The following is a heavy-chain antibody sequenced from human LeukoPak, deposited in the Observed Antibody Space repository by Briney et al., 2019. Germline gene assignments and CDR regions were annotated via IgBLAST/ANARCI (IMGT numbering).Heavy chain of an antibody. CDR2: IHYSGST. CDR1: GGSLSCYY. V-gene: IGHV4-59*07. J-gene: IGHJ6*03. CDR3: ARTTEGYAGGPGYSYYYCMEV. Sequence: WDTLSLPCTVSGGSLSCYYWRWIRQPPGKGLEWIGYIHYSGSTHYNPSLKSRVTISVDTSKNQVSRKLRSVTAADTAVYYCARTTEGYAGGPGYSYYYCMEVWGNGTTVTMSS. D-gene: IGHD5-12*01.